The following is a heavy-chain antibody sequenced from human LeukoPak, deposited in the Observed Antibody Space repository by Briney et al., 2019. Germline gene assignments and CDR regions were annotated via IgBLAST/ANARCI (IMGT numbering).Heavy chain of an antibody. Sequence: GGSLRLSCVVSGFPFSFYELNWVRQAPGKGLEWVSNIGASSIPKYYADSVKGRFSISRDNVRNSLYLQMNSLRVEDTAVYYCALLAVASDFDYWGQGALVTVSS. CDR1: GFPFSFYE. V-gene: IGHV3-48*03. CDR2: IGASSIPK. D-gene: IGHD6-19*01. J-gene: IGHJ4*02. CDR3: ALLAVASDFDY.